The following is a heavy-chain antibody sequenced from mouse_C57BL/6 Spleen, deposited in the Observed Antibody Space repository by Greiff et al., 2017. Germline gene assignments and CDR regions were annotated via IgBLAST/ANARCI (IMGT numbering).Heavy chain of an antibody. Sequence: QVQLKQSGAELVRPGASVTLSCKASGYTFTDYEMHWVKQTPVHGLEWIGAIDPETGGTAYNQKFKGKAILTADKSSSTAYMELRSLTSEDSAVYYCTRDHYYDYEAWFAYWGQGTLVTVSA. CDR2: IDPETGGT. CDR3: TRDHYYDYEAWFAY. J-gene: IGHJ3*01. D-gene: IGHD2-4*01. CDR1: GYTFTDYE. V-gene: IGHV1-15*01.